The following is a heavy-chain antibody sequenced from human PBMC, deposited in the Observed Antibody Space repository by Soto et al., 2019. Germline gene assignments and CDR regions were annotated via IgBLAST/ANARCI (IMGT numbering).Heavy chain of an antibody. D-gene: IGHD5-18*01. CDR3: ARTPSPGTAFDY. CDR1: GDSISSGGYY. J-gene: IGHJ4*02. Sequence: SETLSLTCTVSGDSISSGGYYWSWIRQQSGKGLEWIGYIYYSGNTYYNPSLKNRVTISVDTSKNQFSLKLSSVTAADTAVYFCARTPSPGTAFDYWGQGTLVTVS. V-gene: IGHV4-31*03. CDR2: IYYSGNT.